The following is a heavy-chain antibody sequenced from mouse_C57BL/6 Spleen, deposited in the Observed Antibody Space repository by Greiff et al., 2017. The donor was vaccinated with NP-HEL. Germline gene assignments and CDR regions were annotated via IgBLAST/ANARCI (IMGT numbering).Heavy chain of an antibody. D-gene: IGHD2-4*01. CDR1: GFSLTSYG. CDR2: IWRGGST. CDR3: AKNMITTWAMDY. Sequence: QVQLQQSGPGLVQPSQSLSITCTASGFSLTSYGVHWVRQSPGQGLEWLGVIWRGGSTDYNAAFMSRLSIIKDNSKSQVFFKMNRLQADDAAIYYCAKNMITTWAMDYWGQGTSVTVSS. J-gene: IGHJ4*01. V-gene: IGHV2-5*01.